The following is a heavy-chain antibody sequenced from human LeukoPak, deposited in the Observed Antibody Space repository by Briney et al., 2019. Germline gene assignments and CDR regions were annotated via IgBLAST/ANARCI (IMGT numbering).Heavy chain of an antibody. CDR3: VARGGWARFDY. Sequence: GGSLRLSCAASGFTFSTYSMNWVRQAPGKGLEWISYITDDSTTMYYAGSVKGRFTISRDNAKNSLYLQMNSLRAEDTAVYYCVARGGWARFDYWGQGTLVTVSS. V-gene: IGHV3-48*04. CDR2: ITDDSTTM. J-gene: IGHJ4*02. CDR1: GFTFSTYS. D-gene: IGHD6-19*01.